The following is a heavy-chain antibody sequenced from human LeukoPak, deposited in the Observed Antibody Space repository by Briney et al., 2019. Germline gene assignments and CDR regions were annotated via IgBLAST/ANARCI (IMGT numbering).Heavy chain of an antibody. CDR2: IYWDSNK. CDR3: AHRRLIPSTTVTTGFDS. D-gene: IGHD4-17*01. Sequence: SGPTLVKPTQTLTLTCTFSGFSLTTRGVGVGWIRQPQGKALERLALIYWDSNKYYSPSLKSRLTITKDTSKNQVVLTMTNMDPGDTATYYCAHRRLIPSTTVTTGFDSWGQGILVTVSS. J-gene: IGHJ4*02. CDR1: GFSLTTRGVG. V-gene: IGHV2-5*02.